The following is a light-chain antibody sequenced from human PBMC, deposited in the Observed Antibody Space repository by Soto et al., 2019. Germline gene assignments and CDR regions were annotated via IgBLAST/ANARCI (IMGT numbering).Light chain of an antibody. Sequence: QSALTQPASVSGSPGQSITISCTGTSSDVGSYNLVSWYQQHPGKAPKLMIYEVSKRPSGVSNRFSGSKSGNTASLTISGLQAEDEADYYCRSYAGSSSLFGTGTKVTVL. CDR3: RSYAGSSSL. CDR1: SSDVGSYNL. CDR2: EVS. J-gene: IGLJ1*01. V-gene: IGLV2-23*02.